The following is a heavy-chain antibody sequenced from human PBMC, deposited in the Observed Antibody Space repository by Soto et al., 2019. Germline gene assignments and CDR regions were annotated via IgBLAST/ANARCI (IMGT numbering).Heavy chain of an antibody. D-gene: IGHD3-10*01. CDR3: AKDQLRGVRGVITYYYGMDV. V-gene: IGHV3-30*18. J-gene: IGHJ6*02. Sequence: QVQLVESGGGVVQPGRSLRLSCAASGFTFSSYGMHWVRQAPGKGPEWVAVISYDGSNKYYADSVKGRFTISRDNSKNTLYLQMNSLRAEDTAVYYCAKDQLRGVRGVITYYYGMDVWGQGTTVTVSS. CDR1: GFTFSSYG. CDR2: ISYDGSNK.